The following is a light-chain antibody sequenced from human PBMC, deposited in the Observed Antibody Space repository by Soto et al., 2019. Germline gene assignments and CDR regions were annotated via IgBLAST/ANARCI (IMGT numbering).Light chain of an antibody. V-gene: IGLV1-40*01. CDR1: SSNIGAGYD. J-gene: IGLJ2*01. CDR2: GNS. CDR3: QSYASSLSADVV. Sequence: QSVLTQPPSVSGTPGQRVTISCTGISSNIGAGYDVHWYQQLPGTAPKLLIYGNSNRPSGVPDRFSGSKSGTSASLAITGLQAEDEADYYCQSYASSLSADVVFGGGTKLTVL.